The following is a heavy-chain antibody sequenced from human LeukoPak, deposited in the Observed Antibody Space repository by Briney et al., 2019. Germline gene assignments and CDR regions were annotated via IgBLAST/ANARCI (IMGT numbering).Heavy chain of an antibody. CDR3: AASGSSGTFAFFDY. D-gene: IGHD3-22*01. CDR1: GGSISSGGYY. CDR2: IYYSGST. V-gene: IGHV4-31*03. J-gene: IGHJ4*02. Sequence: PSETLSLTCTVSGGSISSGGYYWSWIRQHPGKGLEWIGYIYYSGSTYYNPSLKSRVTISVDTSKNQFSLKLSSVTAADTAVYYCAASGSSGTFAFFDYWGQGTLVTVSS.